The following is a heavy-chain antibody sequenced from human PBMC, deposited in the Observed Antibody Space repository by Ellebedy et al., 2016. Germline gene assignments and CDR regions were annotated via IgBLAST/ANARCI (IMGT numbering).Heavy chain of an antibody. CDR1: GGSMRSFY. J-gene: IGHJ4*02. V-gene: IGHV4-4*07. CDR2: IYTSGST. D-gene: IGHD1-14*01. CDR3: ARGEDRAKIGY. Sequence: SETLSLTXTVSGGSMRSFYWSWIRQPAGKGLEWIGRIYTSGSTNYNPSLKSRVTMSVDTSKNKFSLKLSSVTAADTAVYYCARGEDRAKIGYWGQGILVTVSS.